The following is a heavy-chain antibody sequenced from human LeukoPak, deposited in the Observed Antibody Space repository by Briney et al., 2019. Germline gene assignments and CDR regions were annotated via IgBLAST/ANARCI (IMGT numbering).Heavy chain of an antibody. V-gene: IGHV3-48*04. D-gene: IGHD6-19*01. CDR1: GFTFSAYS. CDR2: ISGSGSTI. CDR3: ARDIAVGSWDV. J-gene: IGHJ6*04. Sequence: PGGSLRLSCAASGFTFSAYSMNWVRQAPGKGLEWVSYISGSGSTIKNADSVRGRFTISRDNAKNSLYLQMNSLRAEDTAVYYWARDIAVGSWDVWGKGTTVTVSS.